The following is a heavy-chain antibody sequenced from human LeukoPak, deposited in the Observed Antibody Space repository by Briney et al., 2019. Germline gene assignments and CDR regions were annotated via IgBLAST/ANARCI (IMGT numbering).Heavy chain of an antibody. CDR3: AKGYCSGGSCYSYYYYNYMDV. Sequence: SETLSLTCTVSGGSISSSSYYWGWIRQPPGTGLEWIGSIHYSGSTNYNPSLKSRVTISVDTSKNQFSLKLSSVTAADTAVYYCAKGYCSGGSCYSYYYYNYMDVWGKGTTVTVSS. J-gene: IGHJ6*03. V-gene: IGHV4-39*07. D-gene: IGHD2-15*01. CDR2: IHYSGST. CDR1: GGSISSSSYY.